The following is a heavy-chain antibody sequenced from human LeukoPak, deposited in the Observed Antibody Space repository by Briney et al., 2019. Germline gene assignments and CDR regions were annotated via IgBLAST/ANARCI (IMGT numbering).Heavy chain of an antibody. V-gene: IGHV3-23*01. CDR2: ISASASGT. J-gene: IGHJ4*02. CDR1: GFTFSSYA. D-gene: IGHD5-12*01. CDR3: AKDRISGYDLFGQNDY. Sequence: GGSLRLSCAASGFTFSSYAMSWVRQAPGKGLEWVSGISASASGTYYADSVKGRFTISRDNSKNTLYLQMNSLRAEDTAVYYCAKDRISGYDLFGQNDYWGQGSLVTVSS.